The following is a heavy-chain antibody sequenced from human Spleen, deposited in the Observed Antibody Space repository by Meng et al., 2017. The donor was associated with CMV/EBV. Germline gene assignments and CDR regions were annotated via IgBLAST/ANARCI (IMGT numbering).Heavy chain of an antibody. CDR2: ISSYNGNT. D-gene: IGHD2-21*01. V-gene: IGHV1-18*01. CDR3: GRAGDLGIRH. Sequence: ASVKVSCKASGYTFSSFGFSWVRQAPGQGPEWMGWISSYNGNTNYAQKFQGRVTLTTDAYTSTAYMELRSLTSDDTAVYYCGRAGDLGIRHWGQGTAVTVSS. J-gene: IGHJ4*02. CDR1: GYTFSSFG.